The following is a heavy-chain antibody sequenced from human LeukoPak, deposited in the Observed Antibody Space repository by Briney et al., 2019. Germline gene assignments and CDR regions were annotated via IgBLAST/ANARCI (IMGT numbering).Heavy chain of an antibody. J-gene: IGHJ5*02. CDR3: ARGRLWLDRRYCSGGSCYSRDWFDP. V-gene: IGHV3-66*02. CDR2: IYSGGST. Sequence: GSLRLSCAASGFTVSSNYMSWVRQAPGKGLEWVSVIYSGGSTYYADSVKGRFTISRDNSKNTLYLQMNSLRAEDTAVYYCARGRLWLDRRYCSGGSCYSRDWFDPWGQGTLVTVSS. D-gene: IGHD2-15*01. CDR1: GFTVSSNY.